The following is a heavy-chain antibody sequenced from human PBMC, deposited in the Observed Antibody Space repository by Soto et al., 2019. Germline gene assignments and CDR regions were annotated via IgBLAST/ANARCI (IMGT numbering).Heavy chain of an antibody. CDR3: ARGLVPAAFYYYDGMDV. V-gene: IGHV3-30-3*01. Sequence: QVQLVESGGGVVQPGRSLRLSCAASGFTFSSYAMHWVRQAPGKGLEWVAVISYDGSNKYYADSVKGRFTISRDNSKNTLYLQMNSLRVEDTAVYYCARGLVPAAFYYYDGMDVWGQGTTVTVSS. J-gene: IGHJ6*02. D-gene: IGHD2-2*01. CDR1: GFTFSSYA. CDR2: ISYDGSNK.